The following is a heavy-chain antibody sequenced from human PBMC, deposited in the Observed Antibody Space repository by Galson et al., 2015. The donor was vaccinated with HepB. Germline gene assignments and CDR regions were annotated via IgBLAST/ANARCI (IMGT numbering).Heavy chain of an antibody. CDR1: GFTFSSYA. CDR2: ISYDGSNK. CDR3: ARAHHYYDSSGYYQHFDY. J-gene: IGHJ4*02. V-gene: IGHV3-30-3*01. D-gene: IGHD3-22*01. Sequence: SLRLSCAASGFTFSSYAMHWVRQAPGKGLEWVAVISYDGSNKYYADSVKGRFTISRDNSKNTLYLQMNSLRAEDTAVYYCARAHHYYDSSGYYQHFDYWGQGTLVTVSS.